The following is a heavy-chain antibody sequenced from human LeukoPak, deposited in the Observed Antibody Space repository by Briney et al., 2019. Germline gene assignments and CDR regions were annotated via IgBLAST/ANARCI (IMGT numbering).Heavy chain of an antibody. Sequence: PGGSLRLSCAASGFTFSSYSMNWVRQAPGKGLEWVSSISSSGSYIYYADSVKGRFTISRDNAKNSLYLQMNSLRAEDAAVYYCARDRAVGTTNAFDIWGQGTMVTVSS. CDR2: ISSSGSYI. CDR3: ARDRAVGTTNAFDI. V-gene: IGHV3-21*01. CDR1: GFTFSSYS. J-gene: IGHJ3*02. D-gene: IGHD1-26*01.